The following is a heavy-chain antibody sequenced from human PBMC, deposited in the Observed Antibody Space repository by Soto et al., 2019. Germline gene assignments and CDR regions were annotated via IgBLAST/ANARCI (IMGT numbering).Heavy chain of an antibody. CDR3: AKDGAYSSSWYQNAFDI. J-gene: IGHJ3*02. V-gene: IGHV3-23*01. D-gene: IGHD6-13*01. CDR2: ISGSGGST. CDR1: GFTFSSYA. Sequence: GGSLRLSCAASGFTFSSYAMSWVRQAPGKGLEWVSAISGSGGSTYYADSVKGRSTISRDNSKNTLYLQMNSLRAEDTAVYYCAKDGAYSSSWYQNAFDIWGQGTMVTVSS.